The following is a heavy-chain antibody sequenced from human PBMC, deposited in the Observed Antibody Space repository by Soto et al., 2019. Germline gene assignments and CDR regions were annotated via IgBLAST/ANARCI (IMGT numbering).Heavy chain of an antibody. V-gene: IGHV1-46*01. J-gene: IGHJ6*02. CDR3: ARDLFYNTVVNGMDV. D-gene: IGHD2-15*01. CDR1: GSTFTSYG. CDR2: INPSGGST. Sequence: SVKDSCQGSGSTFTSYGISSVRQPPGQGLEWMGIINPSGGSTSYAQKFQGRVTMTRDTSTSTVYMELSSLRSEDTAVYYCARDLFYNTVVNGMDVWGQGTTVTVSS.